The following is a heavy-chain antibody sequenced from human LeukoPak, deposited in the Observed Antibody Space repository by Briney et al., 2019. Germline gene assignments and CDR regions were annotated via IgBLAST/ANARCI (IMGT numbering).Heavy chain of an antibody. CDR3: ARDPGIAAAGNYYGMDV. V-gene: IGHV3-74*01. J-gene: IGHJ6*02. Sequence: GGSLRLSCAASGFTFSSYWMHWVRQAPGKGLVWVSRIYSDGSSTNYADSVKGRFTISRDNSKNTLYLQMNSLRAEDTAVYYCARDPGIAAAGNYYGMDVWGQGTTVTVSS. CDR2: IYSDGSST. CDR1: GFTFSSYW. D-gene: IGHD6-13*01.